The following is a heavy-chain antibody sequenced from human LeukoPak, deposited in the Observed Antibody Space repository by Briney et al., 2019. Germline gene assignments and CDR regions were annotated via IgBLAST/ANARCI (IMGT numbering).Heavy chain of an antibody. CDR2: IYTSGST. V-gene: IGHV4-61*02. J-gene: IGHJ6*03. CDR3: AREATAMVDYYYYYMDV. CDR1: GGSISSGSYY. D-gene: IGHD5-18*01. Sequence: SETLSLTCTVSGGSISSGSYYWSWIRQPAGKGLEWIGRIYTSGSTNYNPSLKSRVTISVDTSKNQFSLKLSSVTAADTAVYYCAREATAMVDYYYYYMDVWGKGTTVTISS.